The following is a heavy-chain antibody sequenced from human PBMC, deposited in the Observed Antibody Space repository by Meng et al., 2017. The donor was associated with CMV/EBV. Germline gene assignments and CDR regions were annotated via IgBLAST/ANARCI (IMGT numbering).Heavy chain of an antibody. CDR3: TREATLDRNYYWFDP. CDR1: LSFSNAW. V-gene: IGHV3-15*01. D-gene: IGHD1-14*01. CDR2: IRSKTDGGTS. J-gene: IGHJ5*02. Sequence: LSFSNAWVSWVRPGPGKGLGWVGRIRSKTDGGTSDYPVSVKGRFTISRDDSKNKLYLQINSLETEDTAVYYCTREATLDRNYYWFDPWGQGTLVTVSS.